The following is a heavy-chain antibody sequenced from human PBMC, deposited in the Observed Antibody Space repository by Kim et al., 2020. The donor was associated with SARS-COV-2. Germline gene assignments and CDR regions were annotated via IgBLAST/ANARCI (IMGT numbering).Heavy chain of an antibody. V-gene: IGHV1-69*13. CDR2: IIPIFGTA. D-gene: IGHD2-15*01. CDR1: GGTFSSYA. Sequence: SVKVSCKASGGTFSSYAISWVRQAPGQGLEWMGGIIPIFGTANYAQKFQGRVTITADESTSTAYMELSSLRSEDTAVYYCARDGSCSGGSCYSSPSYYYYYGMDVWGQGTTVTVSS. CDR3: ARDGSCSGGSCYSSPSYYYYYGMDV. J-gene: IGHJ6*02.